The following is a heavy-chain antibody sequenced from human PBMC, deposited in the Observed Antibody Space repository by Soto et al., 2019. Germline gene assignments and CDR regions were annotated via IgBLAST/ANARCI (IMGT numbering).Heavy chain of an antibody. Sequence: SETLSLTCAVSGYSISSGYYWGWIRQPPGKGLEWIGSIYHSGSTYYNPSLKSRVTISVDTSKNQFSLKLSSVTAADTAVYYCARDRGGCSSTSCYSHVFYYYYGMDVWGQGTTVTVSS. CDR1: GYSISSGYY. CDR2: IYHSGST. CDR3: ARDRGGCSSTSCYSHVFYYYYGMDV. J-gene: IGHJ6*02. D-gene: IGHD2-2*02. V-gene: IGHV4-38-2*02.